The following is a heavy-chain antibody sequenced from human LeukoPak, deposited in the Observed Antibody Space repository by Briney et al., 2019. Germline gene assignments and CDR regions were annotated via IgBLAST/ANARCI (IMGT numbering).Heavy chain of an antibody. CDR1: GFTFSSYA. Sequence: PGGSLRLSCAASGFTFSSYAMSWVRQAPGKGLEWVSAISGSGGSTYYADSVKGRFTISRDNSKNTLYLQTNSLRAEDTAEYYCAKDKVLRYFDWLFDLDYWGQGTLVTVSS. D-gene: IGHD3-9*01. J-gene: IGHJ4*02. CDR3: AKDKVLRYFDWLFDLDY. V-gene: IGHV3-23*01. CDR2: ISGSGGST.